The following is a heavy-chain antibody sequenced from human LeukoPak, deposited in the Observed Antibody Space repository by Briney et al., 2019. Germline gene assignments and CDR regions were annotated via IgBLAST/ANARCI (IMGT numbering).Heavy chain of an antibody. Sequence: SETPSLTCAVSGGSISSGGYSWSWIRQPPGKGLEWIGYIYHSGSTYYNPSLKSRVTISVDRSKNQFSLKLSSVTAADTAVYYCARVPLLWGSSTWFDPWGQGTLVTVSS. CDR1: GGSISSGGYS. D-gene: IGHD2-2*01. J-gene: IGHJ5*02. V-gene: IGHV4-30-2*01. CDR3: ARVPLLWGSSTWFDP. CDR2: IYHSGST.